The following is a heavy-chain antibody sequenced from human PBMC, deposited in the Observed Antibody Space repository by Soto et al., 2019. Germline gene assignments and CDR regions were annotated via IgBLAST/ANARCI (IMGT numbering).Heavy chain of an antibody. CDR2: IKSKSAGGTT. V-gene: IGHV3-15*01. CDR3: ARGHRSSGKIFDS. Sequence: EVQLVESGGGLVKPGGSVRLSCAASGFTFSNAWMSWVRQAPGKGLEWVGRIKSKSAGGTTEYDAPVKDRFTIARDDSKNTLYLQMNSLKIVGTAVYYCARGHRSSGKIFDSWGQGTLVTVSS. J-gene: IGHJ4*02. D-gene: IGHD3-22*01. CDR1: GFTFSNAW.